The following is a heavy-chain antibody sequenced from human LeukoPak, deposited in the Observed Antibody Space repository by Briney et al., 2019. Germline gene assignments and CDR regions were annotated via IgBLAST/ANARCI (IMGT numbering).Heavy chain of an antibody. D-gene: IGHD3-10*01. CDR2: ISGSGGST. J-gene: IGHJ4*02. Sequence: GGSLRLSCAASGFTFSSYAMSWVRQAPGKGLEWGSAISGSGGSTYYADSVKGRFTISRDNSKNTLYLQMNRLRAEDTAVYYCANFPYMLRRVISDYWGQGSLVTVSS. CDR1: GFTFSSYA. CDR3: ANFPYMLRRVISDY. V-gene: IGHV3-23*01.